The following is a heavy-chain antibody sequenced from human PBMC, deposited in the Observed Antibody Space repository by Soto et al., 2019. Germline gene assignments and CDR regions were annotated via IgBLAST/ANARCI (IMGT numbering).Heavy chain of an antibody. D-gene: IGHD3-3*01. CDR2: IYPGDSDA. J-gene: IGHJ3*02. Sequence: EVQLVQSGAELRKPGESLKISCKGSGYSFSTHWLAWVRQMPGKGLEYMGIIYPGDSDARYSPSFQGQVTLSADKSISTAYLQWTSLKASDTAIYFCARARLSTSRLEDPFDIWGQGPLVTVSS. CDR3: ARARLSTSRLEDPFDI. CDR1: GYSFSTHW. V-gene: IGHV5-51*01.